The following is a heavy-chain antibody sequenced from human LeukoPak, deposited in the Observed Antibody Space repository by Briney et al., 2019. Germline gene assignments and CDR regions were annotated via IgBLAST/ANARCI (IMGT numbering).Heavy chain of an antibody. CDR2: IYYSGST. Sequence: SETLSLTCAVSGGSISSGGYSWSWIRQPPGKGLEWIGYIYYSGSTNYNPSLKSRVTISVDTSKNQFSLKLSSVTAADTAVYYCARGRPAYSSSSRLSFWGQGTLVTVSS. D-gene: IGHD6-6*01. J-gene: IGHJ4*02. V-gene: IGHV4-30-4*07. CDR1: GGSISSGGYS. CDR3: ARGRPAYSSSSRLSF.